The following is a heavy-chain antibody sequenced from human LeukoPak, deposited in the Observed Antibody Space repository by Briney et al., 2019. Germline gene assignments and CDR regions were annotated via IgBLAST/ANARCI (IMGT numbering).Heavy chain of an antibody. J-gene: IGHJ4*02. CDR3: AKGSYYDFDY. CDR1: GFSFSTYG. V-gene: IGHV3-30*02. CDR2: IWFDASNK. Sequence: GGSLRLSCAASGFSFSTYGIHWVRQAPGKGLEWVSFIWFDASNKYYADSVRGRFTISRDNSKNTVYLQMNSLRPEDTALYYCAKGSYYDFDYWGQGTLVTVSS. D-gene: IGHD3-10*01.